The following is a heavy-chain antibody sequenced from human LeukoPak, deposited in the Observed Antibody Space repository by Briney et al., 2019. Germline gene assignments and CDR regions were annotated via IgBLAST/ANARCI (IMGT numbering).Heavy chain of an antibody. Sequence: ASVKVSCKASGGTFSSYAISWVRQAPGQGPEWMGRIIPILGIANYAQKFQGRVTITADKSTSTAYMELSSLRSEDTAVYYCASRGSPSGPNYFDYWGQGTLVTVSS. CDR1: GGTFSSYA. J-gene: IGHJ4*02. CDR3: ASRGSPSGPNYFDY. V-gene: IGHV1-69*04. D-gene: IGHD3-10*01. CDR2: IIPILGIA.